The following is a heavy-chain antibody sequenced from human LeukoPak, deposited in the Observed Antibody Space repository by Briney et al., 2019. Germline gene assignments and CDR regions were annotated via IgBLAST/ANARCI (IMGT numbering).Heavy chain of an antibody. CDR3: ARDRSGYVVAATAYYYYGMDV. CDR2: INPNSGGT. Sequence: GASVKVSCKASGYTFTGYYMHWVRQAPGQGLEWMGWINPNSGGTNYAQKFQGRVTMTRDTSISTAYMELSRLRSDDTAVYYCARDRSGYVVAATAYYYYGMDVWGQGTTVTVSS. V-gene: IGHV1-2*02. CDR1: GYTFTGYY. D-gene: IGHD2-15*01. J-gene: IGHJ6*02.